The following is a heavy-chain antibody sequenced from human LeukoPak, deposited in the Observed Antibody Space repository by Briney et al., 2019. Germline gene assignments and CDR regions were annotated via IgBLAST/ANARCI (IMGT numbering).Heavy chain of an antibody. J-gene: IGHJ3*02. Sequence: ASVKVSCKASGYTFTRYYMHWVRQAPGQGLEWMGIINPSGGNTNYAQKFQGRITMTRDMSTSTVYMELSSLRSEDTAVYYCARERSSGYNDAFDIWGQGTMVTVSS. CDR1: GYTFTRYY. CDR3: ARERSSGYNDAFDI. CDR2: INPSGGNT. D-gene: IGHD3-22*01. V-gene: IGHV1-46*01.